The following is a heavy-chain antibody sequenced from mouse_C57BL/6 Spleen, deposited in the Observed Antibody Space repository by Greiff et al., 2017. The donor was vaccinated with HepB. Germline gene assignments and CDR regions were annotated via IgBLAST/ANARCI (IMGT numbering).Heavy chain of an antibody. Sequence: EVKLVESGGDLVKPGGSLKLSCAASGFTFSSYGMSWVRQTPDKRLEWVATISSGGSYTYYPDSVKGRFTISRDNAKNTLYLQMSSLKSEDTAMYYCARLTHYYGSSYFDYWGQGTTLTVSS. CDR1: GFTFSSYG. V-gene: IGHV5-6*01. J-gene: IGHJ2*01. CDR2: ISSGGSYT. D-gene: IGHD1-1*01. CDR3: ARLTHYYGSSYFDY.